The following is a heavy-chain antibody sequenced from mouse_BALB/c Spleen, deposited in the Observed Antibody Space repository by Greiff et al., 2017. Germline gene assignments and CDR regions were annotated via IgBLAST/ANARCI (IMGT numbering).Heavy chain of an antibody. CDR2: IRNKANGYTT. CDR3: ARDNSEGFAY. CDR1: GFTFTDYY. J-gene: IGHJ3*01. V-gene: IGHV7-3*02. Sequence: DVQLVESGGGLVQPGGSLRLSCATSGFTFTDYYMSWVRRPPGKALEWLGFIRNKANGYTTEYSASVKGRFTISRDNSQSILYLQMNTLRAEDSATYYCARDNSEGFAYWGQGTLVTVSA.